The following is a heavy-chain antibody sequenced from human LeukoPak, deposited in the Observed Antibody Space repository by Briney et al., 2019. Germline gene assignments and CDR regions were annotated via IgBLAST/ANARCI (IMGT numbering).Heavy chain of an antibody. D-gene: IGHD2-2*01. CDR3: AREITSPHKKKYQLLYFDY. Sequence: SVKVSCKASGGTFSSYAISWVRQAPGQGLEWMGGIIPIFGTANYAQKFQGRVTITADESTSTAYMELSSLRSEDTAVYYCAREITSPHKKKYQLLYFDYWGQGTLVTVPS. CDR1: GGTFSSYA. J-gene: IGHJ4*02. CDR2: IIPIFGTA. V-gene: IGHV1-69*13.